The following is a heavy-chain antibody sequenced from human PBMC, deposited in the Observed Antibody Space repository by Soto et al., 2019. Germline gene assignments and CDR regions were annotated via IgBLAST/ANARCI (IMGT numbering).Heavy chain of an antibody. CDR1: GFTFSSYA. D-gene: IGHD5-18*01. CDR3: ARDGARAWIQLWFYYYYGMDV. J-gene: IGHJ6*02. CDR2: ISSNGGST. V-gene: IGHV3-64*01. Sequence: GGSLRLSCAASGFTFSSYAMHWVRQAPGKGLEYVSAISSNGGSTYYANSVKGRFTISRDNSKNTLYLQMGSLRAEDMAVYYCARDGARAWIQLWFYYYYGMDVWGQGTTVTVSS.